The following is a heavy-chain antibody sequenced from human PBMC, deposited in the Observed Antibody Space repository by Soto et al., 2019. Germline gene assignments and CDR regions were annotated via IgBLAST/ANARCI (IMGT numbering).Heavy chain of an antibody. CDR2: ITSSSSTL. V-gene: IGHV3-48*02. CDR1: GFTFSSYS. CDR3: ARVYYYDSSALFDP. D-gene: IGHD3-22*01. J-gene: IGHJ5*02. Sequence: GGSLRLSCAASGFTFSSYSMSWVRQAPGKGLEWVSYITSSSSTLYYADSVEGRFTISRDNAKNSLYLQMNSLRDEDTAVYYCARVYYYDSSALFDPWGQGTLVTVSS.